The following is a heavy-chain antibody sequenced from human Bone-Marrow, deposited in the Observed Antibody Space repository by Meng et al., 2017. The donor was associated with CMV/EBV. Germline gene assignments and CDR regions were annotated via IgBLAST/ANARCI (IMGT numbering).Heavy chain of an antibody. V-gene: IGHV3-30*02. CDR2: IRYDGSDK. J-gene: IGHJ4*02. CDR3: AKVTVHGFFDY. CDR1: GFTFSAYG. Sequence: GESLKISCAASGFTFSAYGMHWVRQAPGKGLEWVSFIRYDGSDKFYADSVKGRFTISRDNSKNMLYLQMSSLRVEDTALYYCAKVTVHGFFDYWGQVTLVTVSS. D-gene: IGHD4-11*01.